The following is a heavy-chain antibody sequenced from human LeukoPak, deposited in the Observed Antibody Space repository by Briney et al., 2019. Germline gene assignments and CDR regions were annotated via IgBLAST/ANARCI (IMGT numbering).Heavy chain of an antibody. CDR1: GFTFSNFA. CDR3: AKGAAAGKVDWFDP. V-gene: IGHV3-23*01. Sequence: GGSLRLSCAASGFTFSNFAMMWVRQAPVTGLQWVSTITGYGATFYADSVRGRFTIFRDTSMNTLFLQMNSLGAEDTAVYYCAKGAAAGKVDWFDPWGQGTLVTVSS. CDR2: ITGYGAT. D-gene: IGHD6-13*01. J-gene: IGHJ5*02.